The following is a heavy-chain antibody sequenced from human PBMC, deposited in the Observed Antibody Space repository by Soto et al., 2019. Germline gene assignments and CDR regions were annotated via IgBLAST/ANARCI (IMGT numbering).Heavy chain of an antibody. CDR3: AMVDVYVTPSPQDV. D-gene: IGHD3-16*01. CDR2: INAYNGNT. J-gene: IGHJ6*02. CDR1: GYSFTSYG. V-gene: IGHV1-18*01. Sequence: QVQLVQSGAEVKNPGASVKVSCKASGYSFTSYGIGCARQAPGQGLEWLGWINAYNGNTNSALNLQGRLTLTTDTSTNTAYMELRSLRSNDTGIYYCAMVDVYVTPSPQDVWGQGNTVTVSS.